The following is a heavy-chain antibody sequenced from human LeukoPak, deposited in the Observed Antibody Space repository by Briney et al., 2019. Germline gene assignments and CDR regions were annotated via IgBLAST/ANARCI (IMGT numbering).Heavy chain of an antibody. Sequence: PGGSLGLSCAASGFTFSSYAMSWVRQAPGKGLEWVSAISGSGGSTYYADSVKGRFTISRDNSKNTLYLQMNSLRAEDTAVYYCAKDYEGATWFDPWGQGTLVTVSS. J-gene: IGHJ5*02. CDR1: GFTFSSYA. V-gene: IGHV3-23*01. CDR3: AKDYEGATWFDP. CDR2: ISGSGGST. D-gene: IGHD1-26*01.